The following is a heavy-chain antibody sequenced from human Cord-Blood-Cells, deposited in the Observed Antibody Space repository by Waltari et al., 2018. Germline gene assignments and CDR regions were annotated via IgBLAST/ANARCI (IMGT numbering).Heavy chain of an antibody. J-gene: IGHJ6*02. CDR1: GLTFSSYW. CDR2: IKQDGSEK. CDR3: ARDSYYYYYGMDV. Sequence: EVQLVESGGGLVQPGGSLRLSCAASGLTFSSYWMSWVRQAPGKGLEWVANIKQDGSEKYYVDSVKGLFTISRDNAKNSLYRQMNSLRAEDTAVYYCARDSYYYYYGMDVWGQGTTVTVSS. V-gene: IGHV3-7*01.